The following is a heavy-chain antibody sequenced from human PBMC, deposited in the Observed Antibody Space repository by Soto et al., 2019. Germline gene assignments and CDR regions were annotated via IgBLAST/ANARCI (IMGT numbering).Heavy chain of an antibody. CDR3: ARVTQQRKRGYSGRRRSYYFDY. J-gene: IGHJ4*02. CDR2: MNPNSGNT. Sequence: GASVKVSCKASGYTFTSYDINWVRQATGQGLEWMGWMNPNSGNTGYAQKFQGRVTMTRNTSISTAYMELSSLRSEDTAVYYCARVTQQRKRGYSGRRRSYYFDYWGQGTLVTSPQ. V-gene: IGHV1-8*01. D-gene: IGHD5-12*01. CDR1: GYTFTSYD.